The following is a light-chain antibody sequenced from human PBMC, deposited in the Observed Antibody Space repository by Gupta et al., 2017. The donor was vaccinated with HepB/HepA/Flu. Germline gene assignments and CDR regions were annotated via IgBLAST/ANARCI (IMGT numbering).Light chain of an antibody. V-gene: IGLV8-61*01. J-gene: IGLJ7*01. CDR2: STN. CDR1: SGSVSTTYY. CDR3: VLSINSFYV. Sequence: QAVVTQGPSFSVSPGGTVTLTCGLSSGSVSTTYYPSWYQQNPAKAPLTRICSTNSRSSGVPDRFYGAIPAAKAITEITAAHADDYSLDSCVLSINSFYVFGGGTQLTVL.